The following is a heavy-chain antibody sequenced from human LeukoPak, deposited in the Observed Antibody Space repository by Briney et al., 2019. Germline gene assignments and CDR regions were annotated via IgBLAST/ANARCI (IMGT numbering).Heavy chain of an antibody. J-gene: IGHJ3*02. V-gene: IGHV4-59*08. CDR2: IYYSGST. CDR1: GGSISSYY. D-gene: IGHD2-15*01. Sequence: SETLSLTCTVSGGSISSYYWSWIRQPPGKGLEWIGYIYYSGSTNYNPSLKSRVTISVDTSKNQFSLKLSSVTAADTAVYYCARPLAAHGAFDIWGQGTMVTVSS. CDR3: ARPLAAHGAFDI.